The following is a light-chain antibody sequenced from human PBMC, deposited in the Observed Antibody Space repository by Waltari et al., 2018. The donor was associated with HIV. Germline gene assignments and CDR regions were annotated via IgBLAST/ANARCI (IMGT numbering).Light chain of an antibody. J-gene: IGKJ1*01. CDR2: KAS. CDR1: RSISAW. Sequence: DIQMTQSPSTLSASVGDRVTITCRASRSISAWLAWYQQKPGKAPNLLIYKASTLESGVPSRFSGSGSGTEFTLTIASLQPDDFATYYCHHYYTPMWTFGQGTKVEIK. CDR3: HHYYTPMWT. V-gene: IGKV1-5*03.